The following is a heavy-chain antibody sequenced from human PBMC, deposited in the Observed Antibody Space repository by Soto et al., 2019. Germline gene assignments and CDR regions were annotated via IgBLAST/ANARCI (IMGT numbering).Heavy chain of an antibody. V-gene: IGHV1-8*02. CDR3: AREVVETSSLWLDP. J-gene: IGHJ5*02. CDR2: MNTNTNTT. Sequence: AASVKVSCKASGGTFSSYAISWVRQAPGQGLEWIGWMNTNTNTTDSAEVFEGRVSLTWDTSISTAYMQLNSLKIDDTAVYYCAREVVETSSLWLDPWGQGTLVTVSS. CDR1: GGTFSSYA. D-gene: IGHD6-6*01.